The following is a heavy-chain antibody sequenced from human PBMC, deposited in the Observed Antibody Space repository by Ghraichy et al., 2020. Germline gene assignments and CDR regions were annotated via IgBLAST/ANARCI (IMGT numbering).Heavy chain of an antibody. CDR2: IYYSGNT. V-gene: IGHV4-39*01. J-gene: IGHJ3*02. Sequence: SETLSLTCTVSGGSISSSSYYWGWIRQPPGKGLEWIGIIYYSGNTYYSPSLKSRVTISVDTSKYQFSLKLTSVTAADTAVYYCARHVMASHTFDIWGQGSMVTVSS. D-gene: IGHD3-16*01. CDR3: ARHVMASHTFDI. CDR1: GGSISSSSYY.